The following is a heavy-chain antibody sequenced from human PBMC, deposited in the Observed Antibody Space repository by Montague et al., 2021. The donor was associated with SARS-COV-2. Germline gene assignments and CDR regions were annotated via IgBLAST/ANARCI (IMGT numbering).Heavy chain of an antibody. J-gene: IGHJ3*02. CDR2: IYYSGST. CDR1: GGSISSRSYY. D-gene: IGHD1-26*01. V-gene: IGHV4-39*07. CDR3: AREGAVVGARRTFDI. Sequence: SETLSLTCTISGGSISSRSYYWGWIRLPPGKGLEWIGGIYYSGSTYYNPSLKSRVTISVDPSKNQFSLKLTSVTAADTAVYFCAREGAVVGARRTFDIWGQGTMATVSS.